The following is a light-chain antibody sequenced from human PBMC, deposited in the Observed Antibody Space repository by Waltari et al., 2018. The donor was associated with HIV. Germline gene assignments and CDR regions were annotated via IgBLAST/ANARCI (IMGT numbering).Light chain of an antibody. CDR2: SAS. Sequence: DIQVIQISSTLSAYTGDTVIITCRASQNIKNYLTWYHHKPGTSPRLLIYSASGLQSGVPSRFTGSGSGTQFNFTISGLQSEDSATYYCQQSHAPPLTFGGGTKVEIK. CDR3: QQSHAPPLT. V-gene: IGKV1-39*01. CDR1: QNIKNY. J-gene: IGKJ4*01.